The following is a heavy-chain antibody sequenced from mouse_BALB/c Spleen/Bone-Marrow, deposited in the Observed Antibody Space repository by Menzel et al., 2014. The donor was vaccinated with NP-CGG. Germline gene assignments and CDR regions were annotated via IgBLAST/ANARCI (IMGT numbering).Heavy chain of an antibody. V-gene: IGHV1-9*01. CDR3: ARGLYGNYGE. CDR2: ILPGSGGP. J-gene: IGHJ4*01. D-gene: IGHD2-1*01. CDR1: GYTFSSYW. Sequence: VQLQQSGAELMKPGASVKISCKATGYTFSSYWIEWVKQRPGHGLEWIGEILPGSGGPNYNEKFKGKATFTADTSSNTAYMQLSSLTSEDSAVYYCARGLYGNYGEWGQGTSVTVSS.